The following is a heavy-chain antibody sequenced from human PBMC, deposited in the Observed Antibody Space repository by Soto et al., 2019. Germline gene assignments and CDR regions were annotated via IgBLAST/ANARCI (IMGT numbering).Heavy chain of an antibody. V-gene: IGHV4-59*08. J-gene: IGHJ4*02. CDR1: GGSVSATNW. D-gene: IGHD3-22*01. CDR2: IYYSGST. CDR3: ARLVYDSSGYRPV. Sequence: SETLSLTCAVSGGSVSATNWWSWIRQPPGKGLEWIGYIYYSGSTNYNPSLKSRVTISVDTSKNQFSLKLSSVTAADTAVYYCARLVYDSSGYRPVWGQGTLVTVSS.